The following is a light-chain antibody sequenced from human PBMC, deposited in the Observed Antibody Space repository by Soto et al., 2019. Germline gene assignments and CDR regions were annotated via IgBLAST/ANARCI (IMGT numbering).Light chain of an antibody. V-gene: IGKV1-5*03. CDR2: EAS. J-gene: IGKJ1*01. CDR3: QQYNDYTRT. Sequence: DIQMTQSPSTLSAFVGDRVTITCRASQSIRRWLAWYQQKPGKAPNLLIYEASRLESGVPSRFSGSGSGTEFTLTISSLQPDDFATDYCQQYNDYTRTFGQGTKVEIK. CDR1: QSIRRW.